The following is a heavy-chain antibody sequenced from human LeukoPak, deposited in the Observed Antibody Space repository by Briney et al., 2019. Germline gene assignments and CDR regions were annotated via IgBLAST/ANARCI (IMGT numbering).Heavy chain of an antibody. D-gene: IGHD3-10*01. J-gene: IGHJ5*02. CDR3: ARGGVTMVRGVSFPTNWFDP. CDR2: INPSGSST. V-gene: IGHV1-46*01. Sequence: ASVKVSCKASGYSFTSHYMHWVRQAPGQGLEWMGLINPSGSSTLYAQKFQGRVTMTRDMSTTTDYMELSSLRSEDTAVYYCARGGVTMVRGVSFPTNWFDPWGQGTLVTVSS. CDR1: GYSFTSHY.